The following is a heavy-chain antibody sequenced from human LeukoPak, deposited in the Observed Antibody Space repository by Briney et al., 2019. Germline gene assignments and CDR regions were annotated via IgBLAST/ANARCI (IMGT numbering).Heavy chain of an antibody. D-gene: IGHD3-10*01. CDR2: IYYGGST. J-gene: IGHJ4*02. V-gene: IGHV4-59*02. CDR3: ARGTIGSYTY. CDR1: GGSVNNYY. Sequence: PSQTLSLTCTVSGGSVNNYYWNWIRQPPGKGLDWIGYIYYGGSTNYNPSLKSRVTISVGTSKNQFSLKLSSVTAADTAVYYCARGTIGSYTYWGQGTLVTVSS.